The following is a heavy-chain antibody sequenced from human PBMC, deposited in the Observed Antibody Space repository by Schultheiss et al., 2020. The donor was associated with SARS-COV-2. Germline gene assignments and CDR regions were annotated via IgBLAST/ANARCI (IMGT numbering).Heavy chain of an antibody. D-gene: IGHD3-10*01. Sequence: SVKVSCKASGFTFVSSAVQWVRQARGQRLEWIGWIVVGSGNTNYAQKFQERVTITRDMSTSTAYMELSSLRSEDTAVYYCARDYGSGYGMDVWGQGTTVTVSS. CDR1: GFTFVSSA. J-gene: IGHJ6*02. CDR2: IVVGSGNT. V-gene: IGHV1-58*01. CDR3: ARDYGSGYGMDV.